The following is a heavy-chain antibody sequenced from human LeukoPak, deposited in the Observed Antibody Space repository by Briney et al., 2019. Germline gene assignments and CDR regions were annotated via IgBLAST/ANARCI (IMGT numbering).Heavy chain of an antibody. J-gene: IGHJ4*02. D-gene: IGHD5-18*01. CDR2: IHRGGST. V-gene: IGHV4-38-2*02. CDR3: ARVYIYGRSYFDY. CDR1: GYSISSGFY. Sequence: SETLSLTCTVSGYSISSGFYWGWIRQPPGKGLEWIGTIHRGGSTSYNPSLKSRVTISVDTSKNQFPLNLSSVTVADTAIYYCARVYIYGRSYFDYWGQGTLVTVSS.